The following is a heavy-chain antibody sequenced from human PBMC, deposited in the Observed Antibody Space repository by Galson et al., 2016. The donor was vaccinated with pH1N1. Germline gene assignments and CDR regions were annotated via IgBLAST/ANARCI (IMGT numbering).Heavy chain of an antibody. J-gene: IGHJ4*02. CDR2: IIGMFGTT. V-gene: IGHV1-69*13. CDR3: ARGNYYYDSGPLDY. D-gene: IGHD3-10*01. CDR1: KGTFSGYA. Sequence: SVKVSCKASKGTFSGYAMTWVRQAPGQGLEWMGGIIGMFGTTNYAQKFQGRLTINADEFTSTAYMELTSLRSDDTAVYYCARGNYYYDSGPLDYWGQGTLVTVSS.